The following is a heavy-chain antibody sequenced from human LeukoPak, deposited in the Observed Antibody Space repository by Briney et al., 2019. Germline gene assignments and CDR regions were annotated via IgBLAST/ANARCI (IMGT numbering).Heavy chain of an antibody. V-gene: IGHV3-23*01. Sequence: PAGSLRLSCAASGFTFSNYCMSWVRQAPGKGLEWVSGISGSGVSTYYADSVKGRITISRDTSNNTLYLQMNSLRAEDTAVYYCAKGPWLYSCGSPSSMRFDYWGQGTLVTVSS. J-gene: IGHJ4*02. CDR3: AKGPWLYSCGSPSSMRFDY. CDR1: GFTFSNYC. D-gene: IGHD5-18*01. CDR2: ISGSGVST.